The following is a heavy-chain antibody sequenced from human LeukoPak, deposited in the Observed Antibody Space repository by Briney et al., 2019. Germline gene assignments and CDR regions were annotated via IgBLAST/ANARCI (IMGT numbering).Heavy chain of an antibody. J-gene: IGHJ4*02. V-gene: IGHV1-69*01. CDR2: IIPISGTA. CDR1: GGTFSSYA. D-gene: IGHD3-3*01. CDR3: ARDSIFGVVKTEN. Sequence: SVKVSCKASGGTFSSYAISWVRQAPGQGLEWMGGIIPISGTANYAQKFQGRVTITADESTSTAYMELSSLRSEDTAVYYRARDSIFGVVKTENWGQGTLVTVSS.